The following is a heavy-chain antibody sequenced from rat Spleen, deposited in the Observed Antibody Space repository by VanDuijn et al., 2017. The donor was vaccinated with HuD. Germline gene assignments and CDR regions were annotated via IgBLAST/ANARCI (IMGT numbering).Heavy chain of an antibody. V-gene: IGHV3-3*01. CDR1: AYSITSSYR. Sequence: EVQLQESGPGLVKPSQSLSLTCSVTAYSITSSYRWNWIRKFPGNKLEWMGYINSAGSTNYNPSLKSRISITRETSKNQFFLQVNSVTTEDTATYYCGRDNNYKAYWGQGVMVTVSS. D-gene: IGHD1-10*01. CDR2: INSAGST. J-gene: IGHJ2*01. CDR3: GRDNNYKAY.